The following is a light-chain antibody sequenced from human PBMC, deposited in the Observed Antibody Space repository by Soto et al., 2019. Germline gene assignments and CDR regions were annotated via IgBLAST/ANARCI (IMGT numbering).Light chain of an antibody. Sequence: DIVMTQSPASLAVSLGERATINCKSIESILFSAKNKNYLSWYQQKPGQPPKLLIYWASIRESGVPDRFSGSGSGTNLTLTISSLQAEDVAVYYCLPHYGFPRKFGQGTKV. V-gene: IGKV4-1*01. CDR1: ESILFSAKNKNY. CDR2: WAS. CDR3: LPHYGFPRK. J-gene: IGKJ1*01.